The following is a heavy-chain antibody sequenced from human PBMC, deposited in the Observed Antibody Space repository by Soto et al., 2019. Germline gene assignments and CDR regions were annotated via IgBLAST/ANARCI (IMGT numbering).Heavy chain of an antibody. D-gene: IGHD1-26*01. CDR1: GFSFSSYA. J-gene: IGHJ4*02. V-gene: IGHV3-23*01. CDR3: TTASIAYSASVAN. CDR2: ISARGGSL. Sequence: EVQLLESGGGLVQPGGSLRLSCVASGFSFSSYAMVWVRQAPGKGLEWVSVISARGGSLYFADTVKGRFTISRDNSKNLLSMTRISIMSGDTPIYVGTTASIAYSASVANWGQGTLVLVSS.